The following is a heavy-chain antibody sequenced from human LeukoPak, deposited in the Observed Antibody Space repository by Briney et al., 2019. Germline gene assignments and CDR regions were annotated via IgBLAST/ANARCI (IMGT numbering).Heavy chain of an antibody. CDR2: IYSGGST. CDR3: ARGGSYLSAFDI. V-gene: IGHV3-53*01. J-gene: IGHJ3*02. Sequence: GGSLRLSCAASGFTVSSNYMSWVRQAPGKGLEWVSIIYSGGSTFYADSVKGRFTISRDNSKNTLYLQMNSLRAEDTAVYYCARGGSYLSAFDIWGQGTMVTVPS. D-gene: IGHD1-26*01. CDR1: GFTVSSNY.